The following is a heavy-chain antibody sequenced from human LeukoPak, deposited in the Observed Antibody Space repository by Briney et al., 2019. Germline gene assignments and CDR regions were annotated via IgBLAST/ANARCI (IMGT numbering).Heavy chain of an antibody. CDR2: IYSAGST. J-gene: IGHJ4*02. CDR3: AREGPDCGGDCYYDY. V-gene: IGHV3-53*01. D-gene: IGHD2-21*01. Sequence: GGSLRLSCAASGFTVSSNYMSWVRQAPGKGLEWISVIYSAGSTYYADSVQGRFTISRDNYKNTLYLQMNSLRAEDTAVYYCAREGPDCGGDCYYDYWGQGTLVTVSS. CDR1: GFTVSSNY.